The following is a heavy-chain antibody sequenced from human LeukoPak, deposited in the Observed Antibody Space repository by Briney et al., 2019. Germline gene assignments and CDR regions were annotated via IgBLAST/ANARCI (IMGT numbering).Heavy chain of an antibody. CDR1: GFTFSSYW. CDR2: IKQDGSEK. J-gene: IGHJ5*02. CDR3: AKDLTPYSSGWHTSSRGFDP. V-gene: IGHV3-7*01. Sequence: PGGSLRLSCAASGFTFSSYWMSWVRQAPGKGLEWVANIKQDGSEKYYVDSVKGRFTISRDNSKTTLYLQMNSLTAEDTAVYYCAKDLTPYSSGWHTSSRGFDPWGQGTLVTVSS. D-gene: IGHD6-19*01.